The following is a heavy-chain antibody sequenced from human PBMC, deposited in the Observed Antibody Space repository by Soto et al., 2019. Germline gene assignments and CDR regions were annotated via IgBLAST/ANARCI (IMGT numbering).Heavy chain of an antibody. CDR1: GYTFTGYY. Sequence: ASVKVSCKASGYTFTGYYMHWVRQATGQGLEWMGWINPNSGGTNYAQKFQGRVTKTRDTSISTAYMELSRLRSDDTAVYYCARDRGGLEWLETYYYYYGMDVWGQGTTVTVSS. CDR2: INPNSGGT. D-gene: IGHD3-3*01. J-gene: IGHJ6*02. V-gene: IGHV1-2*02. CDR3: ARDRGGLEWLETYYYYYGMDV.